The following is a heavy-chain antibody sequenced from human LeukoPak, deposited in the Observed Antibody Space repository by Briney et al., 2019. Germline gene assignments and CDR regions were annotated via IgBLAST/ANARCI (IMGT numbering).Heavy chain of an antibody. CDR2: IYYSGST. V-gene: IGHV4-39*01. J-gene: IGHJ4*02. Sequence: PSETLSLTCTVSGGSISSSSYYWGWIRQPPGKGLEWIGSIYYSGSTYYNPSLKSRVTISVDTSKNQFSLKLSSVTAADTVVYYCARFARAGLGFDYWGQGTLVTVSS. CDR3: ARFARAGLGFDY. CDR1: GGSISSSSYY. D-gene: IGHD6-19*01.